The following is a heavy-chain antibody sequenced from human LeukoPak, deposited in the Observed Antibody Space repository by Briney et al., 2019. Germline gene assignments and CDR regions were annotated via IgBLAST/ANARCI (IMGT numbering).Heavy chain of an antibody. CDR2: ISYDGSNK. CDR1: GFTFSSYG. Sequence: GGSLRLSCAASGFTFSSYGMHWVRQAPGKGLEWVAVISYDGSNKYYADSAKGRFTISRDNSKNTLYLQMNSLRAEDTAVYYCAKDRVQSSAFDIWGQGTMVTVSS. D-gene: IGHD1-1*01. J-gene: IGHJ3*02. CDR3: AKDRVQSSAFDI. V-gene: IGHV3-30*18.